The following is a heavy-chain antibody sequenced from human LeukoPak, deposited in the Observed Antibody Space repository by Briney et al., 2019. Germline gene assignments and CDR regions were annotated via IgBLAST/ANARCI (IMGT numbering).Heavy chain of an antibody. V-gene: IGHV3-74*01. CDR3: ARVRSRSSAGNYGMDV. CDR1: GFTFSSYW. CDR2: INSDGSST. D-gene: IGHD1-26*01. Sequence: GGSLRLSCAASGFTFSSYWMHWVRQAPGKGLVWVSRINSDGSSTTYADSVKGRFTISRDIAKNTLYLQMKSLRAEDTAVYYCARVRSRSSAGNYGMDVWGQGTTVTVSS. J-gene: IGHJ6*02.